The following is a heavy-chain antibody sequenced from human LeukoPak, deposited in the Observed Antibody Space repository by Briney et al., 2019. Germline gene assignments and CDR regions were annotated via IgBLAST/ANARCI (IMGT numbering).Heavy chain of an antibody. CDR3: ARGRRAARPTGYCSGGSCRYGAPYGNWFDP. J-gene: IGHJ5*02. CDR1: GGSFSGYY. V-gene: IGHV4-34*01. D-gene: IGHD2-15*01. Sequence: SETLSLTCAVYGGSFSGYYWSWIRQPPGKGLEWIGEINHSGSTNYNPSLKSRVTISVDTSKNQFSLKLSSVTAADTAVYYCARGRRAARPTGYCSGGSCRYGAPYGNWFDPWGQGTLVTVSS. CDR2: INHSGST.